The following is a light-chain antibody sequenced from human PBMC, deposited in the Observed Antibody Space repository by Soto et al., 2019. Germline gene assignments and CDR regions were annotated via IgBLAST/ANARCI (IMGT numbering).Light chain of an antibody. CDR3: HQYGDSPT. CDR2: ETS. J-gene: IGKJ1*01. CDR1: QSVSAGY. Sequence: EIVLTQSPGTLSLSPGERATLSCRASQSVSAGYFAWYQQKPGQAPRLLIYETSSRYTGTPDRFSGSGSGTDFTLSISRLEPEDFAFYYCHQYGDSPTFGQGTKVEIK. V-gene: IGKV3-20*01.